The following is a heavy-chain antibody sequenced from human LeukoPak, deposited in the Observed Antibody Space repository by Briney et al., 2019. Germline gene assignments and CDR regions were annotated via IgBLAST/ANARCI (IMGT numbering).Heavy chain of an antibody. J-gene: IGHJ4*02. D-gene: IGHD3-9*01. CDR2: ISWNSGSI. V-gene: IGHV3-9*01. Sequence: GGSLRLSCAASGFTFSSYAMHWVRQAPGKGLEWVSGISWNSGSIGYADSVKGRFTIPRDNAKNSLYLQMNSLRAEDTALYYCAKDIGYDILTGPKGVIYWGQGTLVTVSS. CDR1: GFTFSSYA. CDR3: AKDIGYDILTGPKGVIY.